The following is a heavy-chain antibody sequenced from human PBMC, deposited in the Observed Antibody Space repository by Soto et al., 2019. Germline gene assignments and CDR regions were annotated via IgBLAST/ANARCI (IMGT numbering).Heavy chain of an antibody. D-gene: IGHD3-22*01. CDR2: ISGSAGST. Sequence: EVQLLESGGGLVQPGGSLRLSCAASGFTFSSYAMSWVRQAPGKGLEWVSAISGSAGSTYYADSVKGRFTISRDNSKNSLYLQMNSLRAEDTAVYYCAKGGQYYYDRSGYGAFDIWGQGKMVTVSS. CDR3: AKGGQYYYDRSGYGAFDI. V-gene: IGHV3-23*01. CDR1: GFTFSSYA. J-gene: IGHJ3*02.